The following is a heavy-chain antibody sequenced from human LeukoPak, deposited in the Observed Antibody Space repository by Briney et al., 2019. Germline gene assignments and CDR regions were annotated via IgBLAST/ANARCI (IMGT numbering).Heavy chain of an antibody. Sequence: GGSLRLSCATSGFTFSSYAMSWVRQAPGKGLEWVSTISPSGGVTFYSDSVRGRFTISRDYSKDTLFLQMNSLRAEDTALYYCAKAHVPTMIRGVVSSDWGQGTLVTVSS. D-gene: IGHD3-10*01. V-gene: IGHV3-23*01. CDR1: GFTFSSYA. CDR3: AKAHVPTMIRGVVSSD. J-gene: IGHJ4*02. CDR2: ISPSGGVT.